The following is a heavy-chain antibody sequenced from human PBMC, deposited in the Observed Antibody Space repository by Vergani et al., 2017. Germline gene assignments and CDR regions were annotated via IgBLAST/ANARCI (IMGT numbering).Heavy chain of an antibody. D-gene: IGHD3-3*01. CDR1: GFTFSSYW. V-gene: IGHV3-74*01. CDR3: ARDLLPNYDFWSGYSHAYYYYCGMDV. J-gene: IGHJ6*02. CDR2: INSDGSST. Sequence: EVQLLESGGGLVQPGGSLRLSCEASGFTFSSYWMHWVRQAPGKGLVWVSRINSDGSSTSYADSVKGRFTISRDNAKNTLYLQMNSLRAEDTAVYYCARDLLPNYDFWSGYSHAYYYYCGMDVWGQGP.